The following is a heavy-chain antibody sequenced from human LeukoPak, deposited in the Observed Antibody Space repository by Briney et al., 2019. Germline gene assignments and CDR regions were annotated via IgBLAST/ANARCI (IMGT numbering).Heavy chain of an antibody. J-gene: IGHJ4*02. Sequence: GGSLRLSCAASGFTFSSYSMNWVRQARGKGLEWVSSISSSRSYIYYADSEKGRFTISRDNVKNSLYLQMNSLRAEDTALYYCARSQHYYDSSGYYLVYWGQGTLVTVSS. V-gene: IGHV3-21*01. CDR1: GFTFSSYS. D-gene: IGHD3-22*01. CDR3: ARSQHYYDSSGYYLVY. CDR2: ISSSRSYI.